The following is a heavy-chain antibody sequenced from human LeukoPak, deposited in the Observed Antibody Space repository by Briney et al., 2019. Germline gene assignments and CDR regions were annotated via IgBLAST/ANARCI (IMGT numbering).Heavy chain of an antibody. CDR3: AKGGKWDVTPFDY. CDR1: GFTFTSYS. Sequence: GGSLRLSCAASGFTFTSYSMNWVRRAPGKGLEWVSTISGGGGSTYYADSVKGRFTIFRDNSKNTLYLQVNSLRAEDTAVYYCAKGGKWDVTPFDYWGQGTLVTVSS. D-gene: IGHD1-26*01. J-gene: IGHJ4*02. CDR2: ISGGGGST. V-gene: IGHV3-23*01.